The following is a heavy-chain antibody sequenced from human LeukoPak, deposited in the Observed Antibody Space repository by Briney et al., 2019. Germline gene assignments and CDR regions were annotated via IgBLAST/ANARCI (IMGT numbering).Heavy chain of an antibody. J-gene: IGHJ4*02. D-gene: IGHD3-9*01. CDR3: ARHGILTDHSIRY. CDR2: VYYTGIT. CDR1: GGSLTTNTFY. Sequence: SETLSLTCTLSGGSLTTNTFYWGWIRQPPGKGLEWIGTVYYTGITHYNPSLKSRITISVDTSKDHFSLNLTSVTAADTAVYFCARHGILTDHSIRYWGQGLLVTVSS. V-gene: IGHV4-39*01.